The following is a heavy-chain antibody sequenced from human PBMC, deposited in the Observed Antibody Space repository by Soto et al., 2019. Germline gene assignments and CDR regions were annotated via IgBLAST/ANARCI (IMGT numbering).Heavy chain of an antibody. J-gene: IGHJ4*02. CDR2: ISYSGSR. D-gene: IGHD3-10*01. CDR1: GGSDSSANYY. CDR3: ARAKEGEWFELTDFDS. Sequence: SETLSLTCTVSGGSDSSANYYWSWIRQPPGKGLEWIGYISYSGSRYYSASLRRRVTISVDPSENQFSLKLTSVTAADTAVYYCARAKEGEWFELTDFDSWGQGTLVTVSS. V-gene: IGHV4-30-4*01.